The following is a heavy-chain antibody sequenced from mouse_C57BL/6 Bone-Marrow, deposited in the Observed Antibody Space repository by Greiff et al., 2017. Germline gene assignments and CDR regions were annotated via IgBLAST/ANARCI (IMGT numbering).Heavy chain of an antibody. CDR2: IDPETGGT. D-gene: IGHD1-1*01. V-gene: IGHV1-15*01. J-gene: IGHJ2*01. CDR3: TKDTTVVGYYFDY. CDR1: GYTFTDYE. Sequence: QVQLKQSGAELVRPGASVTLSCKASGYTFTDYEMHWVKQTPVHGLEWIGAIDPETGGTAYNQKFKGKAILTADKSSSTAYMELRSLTSEDSAVYYCTKDTTVVGYYFDYWGQGTTLTVSS.